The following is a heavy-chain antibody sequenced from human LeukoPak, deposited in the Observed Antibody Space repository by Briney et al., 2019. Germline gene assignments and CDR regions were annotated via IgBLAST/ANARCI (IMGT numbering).Heavy chain of an antibody. Sequence: GASVKVSCKASGYTFTSYYMHWVRQAPGQGLEWMGWINTHTRNPTYAQGFTERFVFSLDTSVSTAYLQITSLKAEDTAVYYCARPSRVTIFGVVREVDYWGQGTLVTVSS. CDR3: ARPSRVTIFGVVREVDY. CDR1: GYTFTSYY. D-gene: IGHD3-3*01. J-gene: IGHJ4*02. V-gene: IGHV7-4-1*02. CDR2: INTHTRNP.